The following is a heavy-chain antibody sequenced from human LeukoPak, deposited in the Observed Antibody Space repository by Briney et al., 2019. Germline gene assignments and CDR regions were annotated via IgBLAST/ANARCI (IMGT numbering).Heavy chain of an antibody. D-gene: IGHD3-10*01. V-gene: IGHV3-48*03. J-gene: IGHJ4*02. CDR3: ARTYYGSGSYYFDY. Sequence: GGSLGLSCAASGFTFSSYEMNWVRQAPGKGLEWVSYISSSAGTIYYADSVKGRFTISRDNAKNSLYLQMNSLRAEDTAVYYCARTYYGSGSYYFDYWGQGTLVTVSS. CDR2: ISSSAGTI. CDR1: GFTFSSYE.